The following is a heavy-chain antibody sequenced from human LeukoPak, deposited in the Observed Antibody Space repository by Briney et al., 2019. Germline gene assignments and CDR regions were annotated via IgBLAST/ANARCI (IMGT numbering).Heavy chain of an antibody. CDR1: GGSISSRNW. V-gene: IGHV4-4*02. J-gene: IGHJ3*02. CDR3: ARRVRGVNDAFDI. CDR2: IYHSGST. Sequence: SETLSLTCAVSGGSISSRNWWSWVRQPPGKGLEWIGEIYHSGSTNYNPSLKSRVTISVDTSKNHFSLKLSSMTAADTAVYYCARRVRGVNDAFDIWGQGTMVTVSS. D-gene: IGHD3-10*01.